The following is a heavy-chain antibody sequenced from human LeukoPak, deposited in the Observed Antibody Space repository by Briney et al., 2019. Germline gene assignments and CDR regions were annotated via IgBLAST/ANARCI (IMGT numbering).Heavy chain of an antibody. V-gene: IGHV4-59*01. CDR3: ARWGYFDSSGYFVVDY. Sequence: PSETLSLTCTVSGGSISSYYWSWIRQPPGKGLEWIGYIYYSGSTAYNPSLESRVTMSVDTSKNRISLKMTSVTAADTATYYCARWGYFDSSGYFVVDYWGQGALVTVSS. D-gene: IGHD3-22*01. CDR2: IYYSGST. CDR1: GGSISSYY. J-gene: IGHJ4*02.